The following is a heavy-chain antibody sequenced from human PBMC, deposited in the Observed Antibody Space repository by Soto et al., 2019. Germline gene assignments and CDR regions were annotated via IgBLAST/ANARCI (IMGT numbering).Heavy chain of an antibody. CDR3: AREDYYDSSGYLPVRYYFGMDV. Sequence: SGEVSCKDSCWTFTNAGISWVRQAPGQGLEWMGWIGAYNGHTKYAQKLQGRGTMTTDTSTSTAYMELRSLKSDDTAVYYCAREDYYDSSGYLPVRYYFGMDVWGQGTTVTVSS. CDR1: CWTFTNAG. V-gene: IGHV1-18*01. J-gene: IGHJ6*02. CDR2: IGAYNGHT. D-gene: IGHD3-22*01.